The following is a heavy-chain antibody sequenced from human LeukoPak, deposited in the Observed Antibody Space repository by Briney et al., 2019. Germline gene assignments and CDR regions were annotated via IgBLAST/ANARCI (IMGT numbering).Heavy chain of an antibody. CDR3: AKDHSSSWYFYVY. J-gene: IGHJ4*02. Sequence: GGSLRLSCAASGFTFSNYAMSWVRQAPGKGLEWVSAISGSGGGTYYADSVKGRSTISRDNSKNTLYLQMNSLRAEDRAVYYCAKDHSSSWYFYVYWGQGTLVTVSS. D-gene: IGHD6-13*01. CDR2: ISGSGGGT. CDR1: GFTFSNYA. V-gene: IGHV3-23*01.